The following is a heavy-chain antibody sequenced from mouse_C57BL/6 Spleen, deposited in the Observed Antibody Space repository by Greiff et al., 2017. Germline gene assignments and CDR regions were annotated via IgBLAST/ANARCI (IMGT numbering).Heavy chain of an antibody. J-gene: IGHJ2*01. V-gene: IGHV1-54*01. CDR2: INPGSGGT. Sequence: QVQLQQSGAELVRPGTSVKVSCKASGYAFTNYLIEWVKQRPGQGLEWIGVINPGSGGTNYNQKFKGKATLTADKSSSTAYMQLTSLTSEDSAGDCCETSGAGDDWGQGTTLTVSS. CDR3: ETSGAGDD. CDR1: GYAFTNYL. D-gene: IGHD3-2*02.